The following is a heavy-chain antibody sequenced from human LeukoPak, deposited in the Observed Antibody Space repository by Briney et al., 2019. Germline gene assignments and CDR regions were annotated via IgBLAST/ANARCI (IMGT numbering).Heavy chain of an antibody. J-gene: IGHJ4*02. CDR1: GGSISGSSYY. CDR2: IYYSGST. CDR3: ARDRDSSIGGNFDY. V-gene: IGHV4-39*07. D-gene: IGHD6-13*01. Sequence: SETLSLTCTVSGGSISGSSYYWGWIRQPPGKGLEWIGSIYYSGSTYYNPSLKSRVTISVDTSKNQFSLKLSSVTAADTAVYYCARDRDSSIGGNFDYWGQGTLVTVSS.